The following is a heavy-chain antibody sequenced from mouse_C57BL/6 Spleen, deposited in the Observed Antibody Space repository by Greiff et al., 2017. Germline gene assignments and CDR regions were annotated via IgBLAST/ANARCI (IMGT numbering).Heavy chain of an antibody. CDR3: ARHENYSNWFAY. V-gene: IGHV1-62-2*01. D-gene: IGHD2-5*01. J-gene: IGHJ3*01. CDR1: GYTFTEYT. Sequence: VKLQESGAELVKPGASVKLSCKASGYTFTEYTIHWVKQRSGQGLEWIGWFYPGSGSIKYNEKFKDKATLTADKSSSTVYMELSRLTSEDSAVXFCARHENYSNWFAYWGQGTLVTVSA. CDR2: FYPGSGSI.